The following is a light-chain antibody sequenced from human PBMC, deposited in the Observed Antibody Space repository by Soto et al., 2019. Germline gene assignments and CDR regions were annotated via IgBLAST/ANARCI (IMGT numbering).Light chain of an antibody. V-gene: IGLV2-8*01. CDR2: EVS. CDR3: SSYAGSNKV. CDR1: SSDVGGYNY. Sequence: QSVLTQPPSASGSPGQSVTISCTGTSSDVGGYNYVSWYQQHPGKAPKLMIYEVSKRPSGVPHRFSGSKSGNTASLTVSGLQAEDEADYYCSSYAGSNKVFGTGTKLTVL. J-gene: IGLJ1*01.